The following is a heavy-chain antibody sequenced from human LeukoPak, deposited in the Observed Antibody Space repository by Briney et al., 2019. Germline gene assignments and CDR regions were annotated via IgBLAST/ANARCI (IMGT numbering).Heavy chain of an antibody. Sequence: GGSLRLSCAASGFTFSSFAMNWVRQAPGKGLEWVSPISDSGRRTYYADSVKGRFTVSRDNSKNTLYLQMDSLRAEDTAVFYCAISLRGGYNSGHGDYWGPGTLVTVSS. CDR3: AISLRGGYNSGHGDY. V-gene: IGHV3-23*01. J-gene: IGHJ4*02. CDR1: GFTFSSFA. CDR2: ISDSGRRT. D-gene: IGHD5-18*01.